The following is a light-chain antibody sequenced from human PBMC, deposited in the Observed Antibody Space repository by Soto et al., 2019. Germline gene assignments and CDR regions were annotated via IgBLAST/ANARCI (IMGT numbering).Light chain of an antibody. J-gene: IGKJ2*01. Sequence: EIVLTQSPATLSLSPGERATLSGRASQSVSRYLAWYQQKPGQAPRLLIYDASNRATGIPARFSGSGSGTDVTLTISSLEPEDFAVYYCQQRSNWHPYTFGQGTKLEIK. CDR2: DAS. V-gene: IGKV3-11*01. CDR1: QSVSRY. CDR3: QQRSNWHPYT.